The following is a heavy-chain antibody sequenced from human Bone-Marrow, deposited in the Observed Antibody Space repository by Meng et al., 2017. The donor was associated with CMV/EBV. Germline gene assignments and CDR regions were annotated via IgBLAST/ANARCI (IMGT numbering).Heavy chain of an antibody. D-gene: IGHD5-24*01. CDR3: AKDRDGYNLSPFDY. J-gene: IGHJ4*02. CDR2: IYSGGSST. CDR1: GFTFSSYS. Sequence: GESLKISCAASGFTFSSYSMNWVRQAPGKGLEWVSVIYSGGSSTYYADSVKGRFTISRDNSKNTLYLQMNSLRAEDTAIYYCAKDRDGYNLSPFDYWGQGTLVTVSS. V-gene: IGHV3-23*03.